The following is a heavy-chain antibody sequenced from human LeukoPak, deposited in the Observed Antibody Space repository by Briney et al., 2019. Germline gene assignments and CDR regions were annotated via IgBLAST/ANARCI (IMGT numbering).Heavy chain of an antibody. CDR3: ARDTYCGGDCYSNYFDY. CDR2: ISSSSSYI. J-gene: IGHJ4*02. CDR1: GFTFSSYS. V-gene: IGHV3-21*01. D-gene: IGHD2-21*02. Sequence: GGSLRLSCAASGFTFSSYSMNWVRQAPGEGLEWVSYISSSSSYIYYADSVKGRFTISRDNSKNSLYLQMNSLRAEDTAVYYCARDTYCGGDCYSNYFDYWCQGTLVTVSS.